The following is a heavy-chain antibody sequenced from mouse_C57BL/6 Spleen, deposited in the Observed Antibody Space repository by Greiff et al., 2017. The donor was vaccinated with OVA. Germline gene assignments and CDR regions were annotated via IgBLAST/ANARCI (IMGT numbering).Heavy chain of an antibody. V-gene: IGHV1-52*01. D-gene: IGHD2-5*01. J-gene: IGHJ3*01. CDR1: GYTFTSYW. Sequence: QVQLKQPGAELVRPGSSVKLSCKASGYTFTSYWMHWVKQRPIQGLEWIGNIDPSDSETHYNQKFKDKATLTVDKSSSTAYMQLSSLTSEDSAVYYCASKDSNYGGFAYWGQGTLVTVSA. CDR3: ASKDSNYGGFAY. CDR2: IDPSDSET.